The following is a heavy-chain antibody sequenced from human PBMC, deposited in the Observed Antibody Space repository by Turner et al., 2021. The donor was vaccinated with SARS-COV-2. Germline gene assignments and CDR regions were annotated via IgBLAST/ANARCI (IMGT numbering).Heavy chain of an antibody. CDR3: AKVPPDVDYFDD. Sequence: EVQLLESGGGLVPPGGSLRLFCAPSGLTFSSCAMSWVRQGPGKGLKWVSVLSGSGCSTYYAGSGKSRFAISRDTSNNTLYLQMNSLRAEDTAVDYCAKVPPDVDYFDDWGQGTLVTVSS. J-gene: IGHJ4*02. V-gene: IGHV3-23*01. CDR1: GLTFSSCA. CDR2: LSGSGCST. D-gene: IGHD3-16*01.